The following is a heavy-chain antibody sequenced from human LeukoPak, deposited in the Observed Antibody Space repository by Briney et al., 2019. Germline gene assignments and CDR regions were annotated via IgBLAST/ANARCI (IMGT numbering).Heavy chain of an antibody. J-gene: IGHJ3*02. CDR1: GGSISSGSYY. V-gene: IGHV4-61*02. Sequence: SQTLSLTCTVSGGSISSGSYYWSWIRQPAGKGLEWIGRIYTGGSTNYNPSLKSRVTISVDTSKNQFSLKLSSVTAADTAVYYCAGYCSSTSCFQYAFDIWGQGTMVTVSS. D-gene: IGHD2-2*01. CDR2: IYTGGST. CDR3: AGYCSSTSCFQYAFDI.